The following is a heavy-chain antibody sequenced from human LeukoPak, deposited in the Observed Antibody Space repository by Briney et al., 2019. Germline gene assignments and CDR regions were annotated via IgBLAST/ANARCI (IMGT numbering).Heavy chain of an antibody. Sequence: GGSLRLSCAASGFTFSSYWMSWVRQAPGKGLEWVANIKQDGSDKYYVDSVKGRFTISRDNAKNSLYLQMDSLRVADTAVYYCARDIAVAGDDYWGQGTLVTVSS. V-gene: IGHV3-7*04. CDR3: ARDIAVAGDDY. D-gene: IGHD6-19*01. CDR2: IKQDGSDK. J-gene: IGHJ4*02. CDR1: GFTFSSYW.